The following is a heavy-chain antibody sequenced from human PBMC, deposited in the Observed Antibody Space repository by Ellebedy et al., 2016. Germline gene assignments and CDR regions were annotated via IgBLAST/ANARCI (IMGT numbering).Heavy chain of an antibody. Sequence: GESLKISXAASGFTFNTYNMKWVRQAPGKGLEWVSYISSSTSSIFYADSVKGRFTISRDNAKNSLSLQMNSLRAEDTAVYYCAREGYCSSASCYYRYGVDVWGQGTTVTVSS. CDR2: ISSSTSSI. D-gene: IGHD2-2*01. CDR1: GFTFNTYN. V-gene: IGHV3-48*04. CDR3: AREGYCSSASCYYRYGVDV. J-gene: IGHJ6*02.